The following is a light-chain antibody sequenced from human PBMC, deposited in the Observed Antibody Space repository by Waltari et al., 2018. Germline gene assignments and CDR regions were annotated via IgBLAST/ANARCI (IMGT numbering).Light chain of an antibody. CDR1: QSVTASY. Sequence: EIVLTQAPATLSLSTGETATLSCGASQSVTASYVAWYQQKPGLAPRLLIYDATDRAPGIPGRFSGSGSGTDFTRTISGVEPEDFAVYYCHQYGRSPLTFGGGTKVEI. V-gene: IGKV3D-20*01. J-gene: IGKJ4*01. CDR3: HQYGRSPLT. CDR2: DAT.